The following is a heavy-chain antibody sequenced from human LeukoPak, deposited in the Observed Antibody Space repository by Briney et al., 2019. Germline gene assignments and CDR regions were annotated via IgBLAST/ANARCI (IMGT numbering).Heavy chain of an antibody. CDR1: GYTFTSYA. Sequence: ASVKVSCKASGYTFTSYAMHWVRQAPGQRLEWMGWINAGNGNTKYSQKFQGRVTITRDTSASTAYMELSSLRSEDTAVYYCARAYCTNGVYYNNWFDPWGQGTLVTVSS. CDR2: INAGNGNT. D-gene: IGHD2-8*01. J-gene: IGHJ5*02. CDR3: ARAYCTNGVYYNNWFDP. V-gene: IGHV1-3*01.